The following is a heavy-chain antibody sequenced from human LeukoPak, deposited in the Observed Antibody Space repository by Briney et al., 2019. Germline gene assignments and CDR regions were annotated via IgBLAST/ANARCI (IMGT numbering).Heavy chain of an antibody. CDR3: AREIVAGTFDS. J-gene: IGHJ4*02. D-gene: IGHD6-19*01. V-gene: IGHV3-11*01. CDR1: GFTLNDYY. Sequence: GGSLRLSCAASGFTLNDYYMSWIRQAPGKGLEWVSDIGSSDNIKSYADSLKGRFAISRDIATNSLFLQMNSLRAEDTAVYYCAREIVAGTFDSWGQGALVTVSS. CDR2: IGSSDNIK.